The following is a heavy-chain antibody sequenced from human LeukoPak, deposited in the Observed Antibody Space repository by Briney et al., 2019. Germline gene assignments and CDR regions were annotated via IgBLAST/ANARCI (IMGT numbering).Heavy chain of an antibody. CDR1: GFTFSGYG. CDR3: ARGSSNIAARDNWFDP. J-gene: IGHJ5*02. V-gene: IGHV3-21*01. Sequence: PGGSLRLSCAASGFTFSGYGMSWVRQAPGKGLEWVSCISTSSSYIDYADSVKGRFTTSRDNAKNSLYLEMNSLRADDTAVYYCARGSSNIAARDNWFDPWGQGTLVTVSS. D-gene: IGHD6-6*01. CDR2: ISTSSSYI.